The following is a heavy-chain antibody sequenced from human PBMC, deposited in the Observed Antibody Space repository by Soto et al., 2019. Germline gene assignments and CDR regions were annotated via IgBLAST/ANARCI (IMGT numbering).Heavy chain of an antibody. D-gene: IGHD2-21*02. Sequence: EGLPLTSTVTGESISGPSYHWGWIRQPPGKGLEWIGSIYYSGSTYNNPSLSSRVSMSIDTSKDQFSLKLKYVTAADTALYFCARQRTSVVTQAYCYVWDPGSLVSVSS. V-gene: IGHV4-39*01. CDR3: ARQRTSVVTQAYCYV. CDR1: GESISGPSYH. CDR2: IYYSGST. J-gene: IGHJ1*01.